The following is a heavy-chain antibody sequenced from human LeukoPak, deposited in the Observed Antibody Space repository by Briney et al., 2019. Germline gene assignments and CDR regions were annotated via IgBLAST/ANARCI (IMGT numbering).Heavy chain of an antibody. V-gene: IGHV1-8*01. J-gene: IGHJ6*02. CDR3: ARGRPLDNYDFWSGYYWYYYYYGMDV. CDR1: GYTFTSYD. Sequence: ASVTVSCTASGYTFTSYDINWVRQATGQGLEWMGWMNPNSGNTGYAQKFQGRVTMTRNTSISTAYMELSSLRSEDTAVYYCARGRPLDNYDFWSGYYWYYYYYGMDVWGQGTTVTVSS. CDR2: MNPNSGNT. D-gene: IGHD3-3*01.